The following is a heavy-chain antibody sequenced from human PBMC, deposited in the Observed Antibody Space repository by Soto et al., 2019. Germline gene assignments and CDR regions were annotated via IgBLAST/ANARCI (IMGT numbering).Heavy chain of an antibody. CDR3: TRVPTPVPAAIDI. CDR1: GFTFSDYY. V-gene: IGHV3-72*01. D-gene: IGHD2-15*01. J-gene: IGHJ3*02. Sequence: PGGSLRLSCTASGFTFSDYYRDGVRQAPGKGLDWVGRIRNEANSYTAVYAASVTGRFTMSRDDSKNSLYLQMDSLKTEDTAVYYCTRVPTPVPAAIDIWGQGTMVTVSS. CDR2: IRNEANSYTA.